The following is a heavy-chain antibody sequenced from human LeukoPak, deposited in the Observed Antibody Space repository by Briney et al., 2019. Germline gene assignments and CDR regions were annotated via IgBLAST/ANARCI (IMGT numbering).Heavy chain of an antibody. CDR3: ARSAAAGTFFDY. J-gene: IGHJ4*02. Sequence: GGSLRLSCAASGFTFSSYSMNWVRQAPRKGLDWVSSISSSSSYIYYADSVKGRVNISRDNVKNSLYLQMNSLRAEDTAVYYCARSAAAGTFFDYWGQGTLVTVSS. CDR1: GFTFSSYS. V-gene: IGHV3-21*01. D-gene: IGHD6-13*01. CDR2: ISSSSSYI.